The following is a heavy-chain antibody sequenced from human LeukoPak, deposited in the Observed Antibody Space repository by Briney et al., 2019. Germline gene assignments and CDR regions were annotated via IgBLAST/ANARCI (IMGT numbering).Heavy chain of an antibody. D-gene: IGHD3-10*01. CDR3: AKVKSAMVPIFDY. CDR1: GFTVSSNY. J-gene: IGHJ4*02. Sequence: GGSLRLSCAASGFTVSSNYMSWVRQAPGKGLEWVSLISAISGISYYADSVKGRFTISRDNANNTLYLQMNSLRAEDTAVYYCAKVKSAMVPIFDYWGQGTQVTVSS. CDR2: ISAISGIS. V-gene: IGHV3-23*01.